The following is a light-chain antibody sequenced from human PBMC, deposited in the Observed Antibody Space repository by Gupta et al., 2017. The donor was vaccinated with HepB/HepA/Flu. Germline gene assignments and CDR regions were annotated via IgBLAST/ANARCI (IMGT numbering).Light chain of an antibody. CDR3: QQATSFPTT. J-gene: IGKJ3*01. V-gene: IGKV1-12*01. Sequence: DIQMTQSPSSVSASVGDRVTITCRASQVISSWLAWYQQKPGKAPKLLIYAASSMQSGVPSRFSGSRSATDVTLTIISLQPEDYATYYCQQATSFPTTFGPGTKVDIK. CDR2: AAS. CDR1: QVISSW.